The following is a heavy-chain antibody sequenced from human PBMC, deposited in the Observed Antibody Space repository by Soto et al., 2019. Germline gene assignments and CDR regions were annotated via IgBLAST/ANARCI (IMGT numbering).Heavy chain of an antibody. CDR2: IIPIFGTA. CDR3: ARSMSGSSSWYYYYYGMDV. V-gene: IGHV1-69*13. J-gene: IGHJ6*02. CDR1: GGTFSSYA. Sequence: SVKVSCKASGGTFSSYAISWVRQAPGQGLEWMGGIIPIFGTANYAQKFQGRVTITADESTSTAYMELSSLRSEDTAVYYCARSMSGSSSWYYYYYGMDVWGQGTTVTVS. D-gene: IGHD6-13*01.